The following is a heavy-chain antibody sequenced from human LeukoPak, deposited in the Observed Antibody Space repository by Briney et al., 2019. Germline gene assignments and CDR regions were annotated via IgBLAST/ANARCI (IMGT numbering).Heavy chain of an antibody. V-gene: IGHV3-48*01. J-gene: IGHJ6*02. CDR2: ISISSTTI. Sequence: PGGSLRLSCEASGFTFSSYSMNWVRQAPGKGLEWVSYISISSTTIYYADSVQGRFTISRDNAKNSLYLQMNSLRAEDTAVYYCATNLPLHYYYGSRGDYYYGIDVWGQGTTVTVSS. CDR3: ATNLPLHYYYGSRGDYYYGIDV. D-gene: IGHD3-22*01. CDR1: GFTFSSYS.